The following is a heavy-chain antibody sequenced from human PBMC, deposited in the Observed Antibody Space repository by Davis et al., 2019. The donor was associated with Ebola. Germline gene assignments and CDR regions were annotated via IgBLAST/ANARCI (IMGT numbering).Heavy chain of an antibody. V-gene: IGHV1-46*01. CDR1: GYTFTSYY. Sequence: AASVTVSCKASGYTFTSYYMHWVRQAPGQGLEWMGIINPSGGSTSYAQKFQGRVTMTRDTSTSTVYMELSSLRSEDTAVYYCARAIYGSGSYDYYGMDVWGKGTTVTVSS. D-gene: IGHD3-10*01. CDR3: ARAIYGSGSYDYYGMDV. CDR2: INPSGGST. J-gene: IGHJ6*04.